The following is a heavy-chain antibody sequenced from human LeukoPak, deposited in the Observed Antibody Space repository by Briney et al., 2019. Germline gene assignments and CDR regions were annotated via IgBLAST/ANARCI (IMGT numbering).Heavy chain of an antibody. J-gene: IGHJ4*02. V-gene: IGHV3-23*01. CDR3: ARELLFMAPRSAFDY. CDR2: ISSSGANI. Sequence: GGSLRLSCAASGFNFENYGMSWVRQAPEKGLEWVSSISSSGANIYYAVSVKGRFTISRDNSKNTVYLQMNSLRDEDTAVYYCARELLFMAPRSAFDYWGQGTLVTVSS. D-gene: IGHD2/OR15-2a*01. CDR1: GFNFENYG.